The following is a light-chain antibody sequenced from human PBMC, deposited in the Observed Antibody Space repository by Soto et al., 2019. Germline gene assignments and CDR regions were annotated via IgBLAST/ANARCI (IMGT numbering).Light chain of an antibody. CDR1: HSVTTH. V-gene: IGKV3-11*01. CDR2: GAS. J-gene: IGKJ1*01. Sequence: EIVFTQSPHTLSLSPGERATLSCWASHSVTTHLAWFQQRPGQTPRLLIYGASSRATGIPDRFSGSGSGTDFSLTIRRLEPDDFAVYYCQKYNNWPRTFGQGTKVDIK. CDR3: QKYNNWPRT.